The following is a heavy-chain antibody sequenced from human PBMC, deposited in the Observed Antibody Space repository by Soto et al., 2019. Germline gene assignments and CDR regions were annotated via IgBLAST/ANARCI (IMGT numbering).Heavy chain of an antibody. CDR2: ANQDGSEK. CDR3: GRGGGNFDY. J-gene: IGHJ4*02. Sequence: PGGSLRLSCAASGFTSSSYWMSWVRQAHGKGLEWVANANQDGSEKYYVDSVKGRFTIPRDNAKNSLYLQMNSQRAAGTAVFYCGRGGGNFDYWGQGTLVTVSS. D-gene: IGHD3-16*01. V-gene: IGHV3-7*04. CDR1: GFTSSSYW.